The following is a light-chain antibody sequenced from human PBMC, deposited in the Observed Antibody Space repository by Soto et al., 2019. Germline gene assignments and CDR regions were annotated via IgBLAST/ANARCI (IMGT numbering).Light chain of an antibody. Sequence: DIQMTQSPSAMSASVGDRVTITCRASQGINNYLAWFQQKPGKVPKRLIYVASSLQSGVPSRFSGSGSGTELTLTISSLQPEDFATYYCLQHNSYPLTFGQGTKVDI. CDR3: LQHNSYPLT. CDR2: VAS. V-gene: IGKV1-17*03. CDR1: QGINNY. J-gene: IGKJ1*01.